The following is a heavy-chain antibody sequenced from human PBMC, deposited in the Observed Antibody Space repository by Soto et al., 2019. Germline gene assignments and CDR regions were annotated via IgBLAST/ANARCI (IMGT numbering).Heavy chain of an antibody. CDR1: GGSISSGDYY. Sequence: SETLSLTCTVSGGSISSGDYYWTWIRQTPGRGLEYIGYINYSESTYYNPSLQSRFTISIDTSKNQFSLKLSSVTAADTAVYYCARGYFDYWGQGTLVTVSS. V-gene: IGHV4-30-4*01. CDR2: INYSEST. CDR3: ARGYFDY. J-gene: IGHJ4*02.